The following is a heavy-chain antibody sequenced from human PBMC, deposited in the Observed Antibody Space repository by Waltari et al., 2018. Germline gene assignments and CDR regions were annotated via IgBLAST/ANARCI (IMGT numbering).Heavy chain of an antibody. J-gene: IGHJ3*02. CDR1: GFPFSSHR. CDR2: ISSSSSYI. V-gene: IGHV3-21*01. Sequence: EVQLVESGGGLVKPGGSLRLPCAASGFPFSSHRMNLVRQAPGKGLEWVSSISSSSSYIYYADSVKGRFTISRDNAKNSLYLQMNSLRAEDTAVYYCATTVGTHDAFDIWGQGTMVTVSS. D-gene: IGHD4-17*01. CDR3: ATTVGTHDAFDI.